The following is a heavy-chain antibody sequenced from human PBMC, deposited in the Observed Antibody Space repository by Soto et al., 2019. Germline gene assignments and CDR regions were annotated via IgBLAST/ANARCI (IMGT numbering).Heavy chain of an antibody. J-gene: IGHJ4*02. CDR3: VRYNYGYDY. V-gene: IGHV3-64D*08. CDR1: GFSFSNHA. CDR2: IFSDGGST. D-gene: IGHD5-12*01. Sequence: GGSLRLSCSASGFSFSNHAMHWIRQAPGKGLDFVSAIFSDGGSTFYADSVKGRFTISRDNSKKALYLQMSSLRPEDTGLYYCVRYNYGYDYWGQGTQVTVSS.